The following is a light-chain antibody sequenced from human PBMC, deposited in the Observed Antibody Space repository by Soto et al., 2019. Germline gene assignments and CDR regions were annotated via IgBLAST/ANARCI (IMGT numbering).Light chain of an antibody. CDR2: DAS. CDR3: QQYPGT. V-gene: IGKV1-5*01. Sequence: DIQMTQSPSTLSASVGDRVTITCRASQSISSWLAWYQQKPGKAPKFLIYDASSLESGVPSRISGSGSGTEFTLAISSLQPDDFATYYCQQYPGTFGQGTKLEIK. J-gene: IGKJ2*01. CDR1: QSISSW.